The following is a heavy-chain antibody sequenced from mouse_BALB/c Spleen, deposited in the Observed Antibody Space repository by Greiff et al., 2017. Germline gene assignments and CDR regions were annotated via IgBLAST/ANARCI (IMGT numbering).Heavy chain of an antibody. D-gene: IGHD2-1*01. Sequence: VQLQQSGPELVKPGASVRISCKASGYTFTSYYIHWVKQRPGQGLEWIGWIYPGNVNTKYNEKFKGKATLTADKSSSTAYMQLSSLTSEDSAVYFCAKDYGNYVGTWFAYWGQGTLVTVSA. CDR2: IYPGNVNT. V-gene: IGHV1S56*01. CDR1: GYTFTSYY. CDR3: AKDYGNYVGTWFAY. J-gene: IGHJ3*01.